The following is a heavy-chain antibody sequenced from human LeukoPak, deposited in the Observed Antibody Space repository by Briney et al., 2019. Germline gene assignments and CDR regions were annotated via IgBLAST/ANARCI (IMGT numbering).Heavy chain of an antibody. CDR3: AKAEHYYDSSGYFTPSIDY. D-gene: IGHD3-22*01. CDR1: GFTFSSYA. CDR2: ISGSGGST. V-gene: IGHV3-23*01. J-gene: IGHJ4*02. Sequence: GGSLRLSCAASGFTFSSYAMSWVRQAPGKGLEWVSAISGSGGSTYYADSVKGRFTISRDNSKNTLYLQMNSLRAEDTAVYYCAKAEHYYDSSGYFTPSIDYWGQGTLVTVSS.